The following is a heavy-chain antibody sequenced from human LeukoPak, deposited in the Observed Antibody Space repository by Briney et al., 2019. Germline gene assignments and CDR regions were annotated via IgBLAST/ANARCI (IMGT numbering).Heavy chain of an antibody. V-gene: IGHV4-30-4*01. J-gene: IGHJ4*02. D-gene: IGHD3-10*01. CDR1: GGSISSGDYY. CDR3: ARAHGSPSVRLFDT. Sequence: PSQTLSLTCTVSGGSISSGDYYWSWLRQPPGKGLEWFGYIYHSGRAYYNPSLKSRLTMSIDTSRNQFSLRLSSVTAADTAVYYCARAHGSPSVRLFDTWGQGTLVTVSS. CDR2: IYHSGRA.